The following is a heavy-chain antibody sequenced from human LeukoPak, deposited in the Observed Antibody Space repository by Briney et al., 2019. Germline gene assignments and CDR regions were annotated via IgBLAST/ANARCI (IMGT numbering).Heavy chain of an antibody. D-gene: IGHD4-17*01. CDR2: ISYDGSNK. V-gene: IGHV3-30*04. J-gene: IGHJ4*02. CDR1: GFTFSSYA. Sequence: PGRSLRPSCAASGFTFSSYAMHWVRQAPGKGLEWVAVISYDGSNKYYADSVKGRFTISRDNSKNTLYLQMNSLRAEDTAVYYCARDLGPYGDYGDYFDYWGQGTLVTVSS. CDR3: ARDLGPYGDYGDYFDY.